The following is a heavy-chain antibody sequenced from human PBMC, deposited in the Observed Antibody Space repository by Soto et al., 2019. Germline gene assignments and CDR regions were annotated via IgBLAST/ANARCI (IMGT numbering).Heavy chain of an antibody. Sequence: QVQLVQSGAEVKKPGSSVKVSCKASGGTFSNYAIRWVRQAPGQGLEWMGGIIPIFGTATHAQKSQGRVTITEDISTSTDQMERRTWRSGDTAVYYCARGGGVGATTAGTWGQGTLVTVSA. D-gene: IGHD1-26*01. CDR3: ARGGGVGATTAGT. J-gene: IGHJ5*02. CDR1: GGTFSNYA. CDR2: IIPIFGTA. V-gene: IGHV1-69*06.